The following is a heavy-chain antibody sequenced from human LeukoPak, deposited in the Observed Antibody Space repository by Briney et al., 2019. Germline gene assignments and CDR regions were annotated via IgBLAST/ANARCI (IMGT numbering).Heavy chain of an antibody. CDR2: INWNGGST. D-gene: IGHD6-6*01. CDR1: GFTFDDYG. V-gene: IGHV3-20*04. J-gene: IGHJ4*02. CDR3: ARGSGYSSSSDFDY. Sequence: PGGSLRLSCAASGFTFDDYGMSWVRQAPGKGLEWVSGINWNGGSTGYADSVKGRFTISRDNAKNSLYLQMNSLRAEDTALYYCARGSGYSSSSDFDYWGQGTLVTVSS.